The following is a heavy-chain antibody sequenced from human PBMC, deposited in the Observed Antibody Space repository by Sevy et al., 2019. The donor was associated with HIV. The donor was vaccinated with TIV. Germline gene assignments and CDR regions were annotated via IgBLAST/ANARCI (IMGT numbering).Heavy chain of an antibody. V-gene: IGHV3-15*01. Sequence: GSLRLSCAASGFSFTYSWMNWVRQAPGKGLEWLGRIKSKADGETTDYAAPVKGRFTISRDDPKNSLFLQMNSLKTEDTAVYYCIRSDTSGSFDYWGQGTLVTVSS. D-gene: IGHD3-22*01. CDR1: GFSFTYSW. CDR3: IRSDTSGSFDY. CDR2: IKSKADGETT. J-gene: IGHJ4*02.